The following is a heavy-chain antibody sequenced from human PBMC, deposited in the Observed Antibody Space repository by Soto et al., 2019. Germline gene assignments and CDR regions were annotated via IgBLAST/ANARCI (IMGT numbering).Heavy chain of an antibody. V-gene: IGHV3-7*01. CDR3: ARELIVGPAEYFQH. J-gene: IGHJ1*01. D-gene: IGHD1-26*01. CDR2: INQDGSEK. CDR1: GFTCSSYW. Sequence: EVQLVESGGGLVQPGGSLRLSCAVSGFTCSSYWMSWVRQTPGKGLEWVANINQDGSEKYYVDSVKGRFTISRDNAKNSLYLQMNSLRAEDTAVYYCARELIVGPAEYFQHWGHGTLVTVSS.